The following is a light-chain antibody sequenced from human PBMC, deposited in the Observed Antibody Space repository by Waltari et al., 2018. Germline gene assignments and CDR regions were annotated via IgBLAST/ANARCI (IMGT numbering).Light chain of an antibody. CDR2: HFS. CDR3: ASETSTTTLYV. V-gene: IGLV2-14*03. Sequence: HSALTQPASVSGSPGQSITIPCTGTSSDIGFYTFVSWYQQHTGKAPKVMIYHFSNRPSGVSNRFSGSKSGNTASLTISGLQPEDEADYYCASETSTTTLYVFGSGTKVTVL. J-gene: IGLJ1*01. CDR1: SSDIGFYTF.